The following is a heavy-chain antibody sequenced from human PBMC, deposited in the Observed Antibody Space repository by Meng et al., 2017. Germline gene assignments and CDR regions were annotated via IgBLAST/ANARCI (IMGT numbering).Heavy chain of an antibody. CDR2: IKSKTDGGTT. V-gene: IGHV3-15*01. Sequence: GESLKISCAASGFTFSNAWMSWVRQAPGKGPEWVGRIKSKTDGGTTDYAAPVKGGFTISRDDSKNTLVLQMNSLKTEDTAVYYCTTDIWFGELLYFDYWGQGTLVTVSS. CDR3: TTDIWFGELLYFDY. J-gene: IGHJ4*02. CDR1: GFTFSNAW. D-gene: IGHD3-10*01.